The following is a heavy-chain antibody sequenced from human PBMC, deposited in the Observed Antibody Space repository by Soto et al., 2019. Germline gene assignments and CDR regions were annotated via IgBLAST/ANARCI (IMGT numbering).Heavy chain of an antibody. Sequence: SETLSLSCTVSGGSISSYYWSWIRQPPGKGLEWIGYIYYSGSTNYNPSLKSRVTISVDTSKNQFSLKLSSVTAADTAVYYCAREAIQLWAPGLHYYYGMDGWGQGTMVTVSS. CDR1: GGSISSYY. CDR3: AREAIQLWAPGLHYYYGMDG. J-gene: IGHJ6*02. D-gene: IGHD5-18*01. V-gene: IGHV4-59*01. CDR2: IYYSGST.